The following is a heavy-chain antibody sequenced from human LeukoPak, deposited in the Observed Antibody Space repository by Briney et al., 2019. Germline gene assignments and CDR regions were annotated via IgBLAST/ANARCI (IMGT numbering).Heavy chain of an antibody. CDR3: ARENEAGYSGNGPSQH. CDR1: GFTFRSYG. V-gene: IGHV3-30*02. Sequence: GGSLRLSCAASGFTFRSYGMHWVRQAPGKGLEWVAFTRNDGSGNHYTDSVKGRFTISRDSSTLYLQMNSLRTEDTAVYYCARENEAGYSGNGPSQHWGQGTLVTVSS. D-gene: IGHD6-13*01. J-gene: IGHJ1*01. CDR2: TRNDGSGN.